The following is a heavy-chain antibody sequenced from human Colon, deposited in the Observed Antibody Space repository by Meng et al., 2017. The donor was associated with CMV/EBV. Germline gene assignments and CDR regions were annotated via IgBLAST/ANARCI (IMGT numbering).Heavy chain of an antibody. J-gene: IGHJ4*02. D-gene: IGHD3-3*01. Sequence: GESLKIPCAASGFTFSNYWMTWFRQAPGKGLEWVANIKQNGRGTSYADSVKGRFTISRDDAKNSLFLQMVSLRPEDTAVYYCARDPFQAHLLDDFLDSWGQGTLVTVSS. CDR2: IKQNGRGT. CDR1: GFTFSNYW. CDR3: ARDPFQAHLLDDFLDS. V-gene: IGHV3-7*01.